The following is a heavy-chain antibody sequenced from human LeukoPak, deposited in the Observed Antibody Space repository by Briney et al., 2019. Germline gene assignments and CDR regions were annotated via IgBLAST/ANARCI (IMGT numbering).Heavy chain of an antibody. CDR1: GFTFDDYA. J-gene: IGHJ4*02. CDR3: ARVRIAARPRGYFDY. CDR2: ISWNSGSI. D-gene: IGHD6-6*01. Sequence: GRSLRLSCAASGFTFDDYAMHWVRQAPGKGLEWVSGISWNSGSIGYADSVKGRFTISRDNAKNSLYLQMNSLRAEDTALYYCARVRIAARPRGYFDYWGQGTLVTVSS. V-gene: IGHV3-9*01.